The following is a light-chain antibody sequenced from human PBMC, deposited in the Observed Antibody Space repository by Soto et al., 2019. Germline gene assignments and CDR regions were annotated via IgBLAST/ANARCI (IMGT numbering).Light chain of an antibody. CDR2: DTS. V-gene: IGKV3-15*01. J-gene: IGKJ4*02. CDR1: QGIGDT. Sequence: EVVMRQSPATLSVSPGEGAPLSCRASQGIGDTLACYQHKPGQTTRLLIYDTSTRATGVPTRYSGSRPAAEFNLTINSLPSKDFAVYYSQPNNNWALTFGGGTTVETK. CDR3: QPNNNWALT.